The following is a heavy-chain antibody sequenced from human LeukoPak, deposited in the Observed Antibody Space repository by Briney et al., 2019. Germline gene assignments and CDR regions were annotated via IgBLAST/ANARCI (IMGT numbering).Heavy chain of an antibody. Sequence: GGSLRLSCAASGFTFSSYGMHWVRQAPGKGLEWVAFIRYDGSNKYYADSVKGRFTISRDNSKNTLYLQMNSLRAEDTAVYYCARMTTVTSRDWYFDLWGRGTLVTVSS. D-gene: IGHD4-17*01. CDR3: ARMTTVTSRDWYFDL. CDR2: IRYDGSNK. J-gene: IGHJ2*01. CDR1: GFTFSSYG. V-gene: IGHV3-30*02.